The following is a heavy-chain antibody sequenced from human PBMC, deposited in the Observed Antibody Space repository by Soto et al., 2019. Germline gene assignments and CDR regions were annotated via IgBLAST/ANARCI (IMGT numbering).Heavy chain of an antibody. CDR3: AHRVLRTVFGLVTTTAIYFDF. Sequence: QITLNESGPTVVRPTETLTLTCRFSGFSLTTSGVGVGWIRQSPGKAPEWLALIYWDDDKRYSASLKSRLTITKGTSKNQVVLTVSDLDPTDTGTYYCAHRVLRTVFGLVTTTAIYFDFWGQGTPVAVSS. J-gene: IGHJ4*02. CDR2: IYWDDDK. D-gene: IGHD3-3*01. CDR1: GFSLTTSGVG. V-gene: IGHV2-5*02.